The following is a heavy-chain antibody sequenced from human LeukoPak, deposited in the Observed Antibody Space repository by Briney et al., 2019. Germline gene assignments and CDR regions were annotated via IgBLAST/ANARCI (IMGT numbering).Heavy chain of an antibody. CDR1: GYSFTSYW. CDR2: IYPGDSDT. D-gene: IGHD3-22*01. Sequence: GEPLKISCKGSGYSFTSYWIGWVRQMPGKGLEWMGIIYPGDSDTRYSPSFQGQVTISADKSISTAYLQWSSLKASDTAMYYCASGTHYYDSSGYYRDAFDIWGQGTMVTVSS. V-gene: IGHV5-51*01. J-gene: IGHJ3*02. CDR3: ASGTHYYDSSGYYRDAFDI.